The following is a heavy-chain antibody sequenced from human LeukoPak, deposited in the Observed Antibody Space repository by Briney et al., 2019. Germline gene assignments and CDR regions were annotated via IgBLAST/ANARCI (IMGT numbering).Heavy chain of an antibody. CDR2: INHSGST. CDR1: GGSISSGDYY. D-gene: IGHD3-22*01. J-gene: IGHJ4*02. V-gene: IGHV4-30-2*01. Sequence: SETLSLTCTVSGGSISSGDYYWSWIRQPPGKGLEWIGEINHSGSTNYNPSLKSRVTISVDRSKNQFSLKLSSVTAADTAVYYCARGPYYYDSSGYYYFDYWGQGTLVTVSS. CDR3: ARGPYYYDSSGYYYFDY.